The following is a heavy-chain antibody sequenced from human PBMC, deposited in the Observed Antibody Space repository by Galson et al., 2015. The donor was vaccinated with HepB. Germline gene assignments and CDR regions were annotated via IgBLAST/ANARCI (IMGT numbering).Heavy chain of an antibody. CDR1: GGSISSSSYY. D-gene: IGHD3-22*01. J-gene: IGHJ3*02. V-gene: IGHV4-39*01. CDR2: IYYSGST. Sequence: SETLSLTCTVSGGSISSSSYYWGWIRQPPGKGLEWIGSIYYSGSTYYNPSLKSRVTISVDTSKNQFSLKLSSVTAADTAVYYCASPSSGYYYAFDIWGQGTMVTVSS. CDR3: ASPSSGYYYAFDI.